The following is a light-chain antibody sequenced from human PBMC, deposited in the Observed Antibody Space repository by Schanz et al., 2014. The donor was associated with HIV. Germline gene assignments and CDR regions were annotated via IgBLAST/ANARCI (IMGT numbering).Light chain of an antibody. CDR2: DVS. CDR3: SSYSSSSPLI. Sequence: QSALTQPASVSGSPGQSISISCTGTSGDVGSYNYVSWYQQHPGKAPKLMIYDVSNRPSGISNRFSGSKSGNTASLTISGLLAEDEADYHCSSYSSSSPLIFGGGTKLTVL. V-gene: IGLV2-14*03. J-gene: IGLJ2*01. CDR1: SGDVGSYNY.